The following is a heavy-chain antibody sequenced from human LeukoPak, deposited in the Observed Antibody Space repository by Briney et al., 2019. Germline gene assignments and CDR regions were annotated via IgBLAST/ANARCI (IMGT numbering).Heavy chain of an antibody. Sequence: PSETLSLTCTVSGGSISSYKWSWIRQPAGKGLEWIGRIYSSVTTNYNPSLKSRVTMSVDTSKNQFSLKLTSATAADTAVYYCVRGIVGVTAPDYWGQGALVIVSS. V-gene: IGHV4-4*07. CDR1: GGSISSYK. CDR3: VRGIVGVTAPDY. CDR2: IYSSVTT. D-gene: IGHD1-26*01. J-gene: IGHJ4*02.